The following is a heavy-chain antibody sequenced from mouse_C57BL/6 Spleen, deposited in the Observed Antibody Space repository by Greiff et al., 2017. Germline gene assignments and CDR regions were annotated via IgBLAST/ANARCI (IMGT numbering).Heavy chain of an antibody. Sequence: VQLQQSGPELVKPGASVKISCKASGYSFTDYNMNWVKQSNGKSLEWIGVINPNYGTPSYNQKFKGKATLTVDQSSSTAYMQLNSLTSEDSAVYDWARGGGSYWYFDVWGTGTTVTVSS. CDR3: ARGGGSYWYFDV. CDR1: GYSFTDYN. D-gene: IGHD1-1*01. CDR2: INPNYGTP. J-gene: IGHJ1*03. V-gene: IGHV1-39*01.